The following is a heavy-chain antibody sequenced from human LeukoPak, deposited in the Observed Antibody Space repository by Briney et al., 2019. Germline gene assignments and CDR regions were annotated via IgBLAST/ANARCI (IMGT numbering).Heavy chain of an antibody. D-gene: IGHD4-17*01. Sequence: SETLSLTCTVSGGSISSYYWSWVRQPPGKGLEWVGYIYYSGSTNYNPSLKSRVTISVDTSKNQFSLKLSSVTAADTAVYYCARVKTDYGDYVVDYWGQGTLVTVSS. J-gene: IGHJ4*02. V-gene: IGHV4-59*01. CDR1: GGSISSYY. CDR2: IYYSGST. CDR3: ARVKTDYGDYVVDY.